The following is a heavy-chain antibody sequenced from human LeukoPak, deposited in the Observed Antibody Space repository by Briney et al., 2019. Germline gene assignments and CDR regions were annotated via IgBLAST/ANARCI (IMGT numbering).Heavy chain of an antibody. CDR3: ARHGHYTSLDP. CDR2: SYYGRNT. J-gene: IGHJ5*02. Sequence: LRLSCAASGFTFSDYYMSWIRQPPGKGLEWIVSSYYGRNTYYNPSLRSRVTISVDTSKNHFSLNLSSMTAADTAVYYCARHGHYTSLDPWGQGTLVTVSS. CDR1: GFTFSDYY. V-gene: IGHV4-39*01. D-gene: IGHD3-3*01.